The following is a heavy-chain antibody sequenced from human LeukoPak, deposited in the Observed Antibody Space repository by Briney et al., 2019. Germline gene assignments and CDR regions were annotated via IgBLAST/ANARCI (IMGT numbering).Heavy chain of an antibody. CDR1: GFTFSTFA. V-gene: IGHV3-23*01. D-gene: IGHD4-17*01. Sequence: GGSLRLSCEASGFTFSTFAMIWVRQPPGKGLEWVSSIFPSGGEIHYADSVKGRFTISRDNSKNTLYLQMNSLRAEDTAVYYCANIKPPSTGWDYWGQGTLVTVSS. CDR2: IFPSGGEI. CDR3: ANIKPPSTGWDY. J-gene: IGHJ4*02.